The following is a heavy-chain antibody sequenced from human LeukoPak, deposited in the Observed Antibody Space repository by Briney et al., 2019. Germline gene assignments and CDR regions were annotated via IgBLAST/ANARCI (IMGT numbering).Heavy chain of an antibody. Sequence: SETLSLTCTVSGDSITSSAFYWGWIRQAPGKGLEWIGNIFHGGNTHYNPSLKSRVSISVDRSKNQVSLNPSSVTAADTAVYYCARVAGSSSLDYWGQGTLVTVSS. D-gene: IGHD6-6*01. V-gene: IGHV4-39*01. J-gene: IGHJ4*02. CDR1: GDSITSSAFY. CDR3: ARVAGSSSLDY. CDR2: IFHGGNT.